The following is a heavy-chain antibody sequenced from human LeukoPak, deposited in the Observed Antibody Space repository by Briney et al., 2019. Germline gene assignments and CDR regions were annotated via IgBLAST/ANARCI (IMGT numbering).Heavy chain of an antibody. D-gene: IGHD5-18*01. CDR1: GFTFTTYA. V-gene: IGHV3-21*01. CDR3: ARDGIQLWTPDLWYFDY. Sequence: GGSLRLSCAASGFTFTTYAMSWVRQAPGKGLEWVSSISSSSSYIYYADSVKGRFTISRDNVKNSLYLQMNSLRAEDTAVYCCARDGIQLWTPDLWYFDYWGQGTLVTVSS. CDR2: ISSSSSYI. J-gene: IGHJ4*02.